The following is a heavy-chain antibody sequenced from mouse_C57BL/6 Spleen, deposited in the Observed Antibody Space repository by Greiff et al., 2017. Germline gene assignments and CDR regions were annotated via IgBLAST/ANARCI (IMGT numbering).Heavy chain of an antibody. CDR1: GFTFSDYG. CDR3: ARHGSSFD. J-gene: IGHJ2*01. V-gene: IGHV5-17*01. D-gene: IGHD1-1*01. CDR2: ISSGSSTI. Sequence: EVKLVESGGGLVKPGGSLKLSCAASGFTFSDYGMHWVRQAPEKGLEWVAYISSGSSTIYYADTVKGRFTISRDNAKNTLFLQMTSLRSEDTAMYYCARHGSSFDWGQGTTLTVSS.